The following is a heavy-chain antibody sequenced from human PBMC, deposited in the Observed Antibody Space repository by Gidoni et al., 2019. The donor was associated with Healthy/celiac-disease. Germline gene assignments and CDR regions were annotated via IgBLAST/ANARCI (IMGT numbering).Heavy chain of an antibody. CDR3: ARAGDYDFWSGYPRGWFDP. Sequence: QVQLQESGPGLVKPSETLSLTSTVSGGPVSTGRSSWSWIRQPPGKGLEWIGYIYYSGSTNYNPSLKSRVTISVDTSKNQFSLKLSSVTAADTAVYYCARAGDYDFWSGYPRGWFDPWGQGTLVTVSS. CDR1: GGPVSTGRSS. J-gene: IGHJ5*02. D-gene: IGHD3-3*01. V-gene: IGHV4-61*01. CDR2: IYYSGST.